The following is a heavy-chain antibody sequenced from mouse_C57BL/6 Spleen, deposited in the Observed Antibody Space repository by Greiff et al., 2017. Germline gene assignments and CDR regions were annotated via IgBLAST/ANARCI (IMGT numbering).Heavy chain of an antibody. Sequence: EVQLQESGPGLVKPSQTVFLTCTVTGISITTGNYRWSWIRQFPGNKLEWIGYIYYSGTITYNPSLTSRTTITRDTPKNQFFLEMNSLTAEDTATYYCARYYYSSSYEEGNYFDYWGQGTTLTVSS. CDR3: ARYYYSSSYEEGNYFDY. D-gene: IGHD1-1*01. V-gene: IGHV3-5*01. CDR1: GISITTGNYR. J-gene: IGHJ2*01. CDR2: IYYSGTI.